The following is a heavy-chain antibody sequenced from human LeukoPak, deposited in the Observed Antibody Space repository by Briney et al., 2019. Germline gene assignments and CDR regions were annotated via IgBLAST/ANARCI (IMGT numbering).Heavy chain of an antibody. CDR3: ASTYGGPEDLAFDI. Sequence: PSETLSLTCTVSGGSVTRGAYSWTWIRQPVGKGLEWIGRIYTSGSTNYNPSLKSRVTISVDTSKNQFSLKLSSVTAADTAVYYCASTYGGPEDLAFDIWGQGTMVTVSS. J-gene: IGHJ3*02. D-gene: IGHD4-23*01. CDR1: GGSVTRGAYS. V-gene: IGHV4-61*02. CDR2: IYTSGST.